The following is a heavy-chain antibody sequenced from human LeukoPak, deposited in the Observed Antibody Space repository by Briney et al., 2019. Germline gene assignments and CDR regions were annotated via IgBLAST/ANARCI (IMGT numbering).Heavy chain of an antibody. CDR2: IRYDGSNK. J-gene: IGHJ4*02. D-gene: IGHD3-22*01. CDR3: AKVDYYDSSGLDQPY. V-gene: IGHV3-30*02. CDR1: GFTFSSYG. Sequence: GGSLRLSCAASGFTFSSYGMHWVRQAPGKGLEWVAFIRYDGSNKYYADSVKGRFTISRDNSKNTLYLQMNSLRAEDTAVYYCAKVDYYDSSGLDQPYWGQGTLVTVSS.